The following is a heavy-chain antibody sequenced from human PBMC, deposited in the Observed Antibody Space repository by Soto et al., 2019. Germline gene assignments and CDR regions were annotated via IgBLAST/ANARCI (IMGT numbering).Heavy chain of an antibody. CDR1: GFSFGDYI. CDR3: ASPRDYCVTTSNCFIAFDI. J-gene: IGHJ3*02. Sequence: AQLVESGGSLVKPGGSLRLSCAASGFSFGDYIMNWVRQAPGRGLEWVASISHSGSYIFYADSVKGRFTISSDNSRDSLYLQMNRLRVDDTAIYYCASPRDYCVTTSNCFIAFDIWGQGTRVTVSS. V-gene: IGHV3-21*01. D-gene: IGHD4-17*01. CDR2: ISHSGSYI.